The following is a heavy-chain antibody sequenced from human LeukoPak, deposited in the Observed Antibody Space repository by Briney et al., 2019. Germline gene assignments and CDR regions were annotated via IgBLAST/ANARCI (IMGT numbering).Heavy chain of an antibody. D-gene: IGHD2-15*01. CDR2: IYYSGST. Sequence: SETLSLTCTVSGGSINSYYWSWIRQPPGKGLEWIGYIYYSGSTNYNPSLKSRVTISVDKSKNQFSLKLSSVTAADTAVYYCARVPDFLGYCSGGSCYPPLDYWGQGTLVTVSS. V-gene: IGHV4-59*12. J-gene: IGHJ4*02. CDR3: ARVPDFLGYCSGGSCYPPLDY. CDR1: GGSINSYY.